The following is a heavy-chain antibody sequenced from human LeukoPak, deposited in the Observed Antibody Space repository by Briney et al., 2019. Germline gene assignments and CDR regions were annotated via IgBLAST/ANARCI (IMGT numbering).Heavy chain of an antibody. CDR1: GGSISRYY. Sequence: PSETLSLTCTVSGGSISRYYWSWIRQPPGKGLEWIGYKDYSGSTNYNRSLKSRVTISVDTSKNQFSLKLSSVTAADTAVYYCARVPARRVVTTPSYFDSWGQGTLVTVSS. J-gene: IGHJ4*02. V-gene: IGHV4-59*13. CDR2: KDYSGST. D-gene: IGHD2-21*02. CDR3: ARVPARRVVTTPSYFDS.